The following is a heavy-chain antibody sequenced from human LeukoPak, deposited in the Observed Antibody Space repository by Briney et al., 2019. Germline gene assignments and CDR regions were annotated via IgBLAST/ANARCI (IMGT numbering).Heavy chain of an antibody. CDR2: IYYSGST. CDR1: GGSLSSYY. CDR3: ARSKAAAGHYFDY. V-gene: IGHV4-59*12. D-gene: IGHD6-13*01. J-gene: IGHJ4*02. Sequence: PSETLSLTCIVSGGSLSSYYWSWIRQPPGKGLEWIGYIYYSGSTNYNPSLKSRVTISVDTSKNQLSLKLSSVTAADTAVYYCARSKAAAGHYFDYWGQGTLVTVSS.